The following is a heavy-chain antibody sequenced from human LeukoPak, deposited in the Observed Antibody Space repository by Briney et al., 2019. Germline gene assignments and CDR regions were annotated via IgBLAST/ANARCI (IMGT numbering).Heavy chain of an antibody. J-gene: IGHJ5*02. V-gene: IGHV4-30-2*01. CDR2: IYHGGST. D-gene: IGHD3-10*01. Sequence: SETLSLTCTVSGGSISSGGYYWSWIRQPPGKGLEWIGYIYHGGSTYYNPSLKSRVTISVDRSKNQFSLKQSSVTAADTAVYYCARDLGNWFDPWGQGTLVTVSS. CDR1: GGSISSGGYY. CDR3: ARDLGNWFDP.